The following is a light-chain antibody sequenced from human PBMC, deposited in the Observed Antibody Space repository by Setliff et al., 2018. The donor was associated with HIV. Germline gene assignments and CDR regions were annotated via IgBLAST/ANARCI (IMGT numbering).Light chain of an antibody. CDR1: SSDVGGYNY. CDR2: EVI. CDR3: SSYTTSSTVV. J-gene: IGLJ2*01. V-gene: IGLV2-14*01. Sequence: QSALTQPASVSGSPGQSITISCTGTSSDVGGYNYVSWYQQHPGKAPKLMIYEVIKRPSGVSNRFSGSKSGNTASLTISGLQAEDEADYYCSSYTTSSTVVFGGGTKVNVL.